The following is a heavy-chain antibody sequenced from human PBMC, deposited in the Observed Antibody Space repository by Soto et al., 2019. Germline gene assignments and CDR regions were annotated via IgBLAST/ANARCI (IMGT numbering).Heavy chain of an antibody. D-gene: IGHD5-12*01. Sequence: SETLSLTCTVSGGSISSYYWSWIRPPPEKGLEWIGYIYYSGSTNYKPSLKSRVTISVDTSKNQSSLKLSSVTAADTAVYYCARHSGYEYYFDYWGQGTLVTVSS. CDR3: ARHSGYEYYFDY. CDR1: GGSISSYY. V-gene: IGHV4-59*08. J-gene: IGHJ4*02. CDR2: IYYSGST.